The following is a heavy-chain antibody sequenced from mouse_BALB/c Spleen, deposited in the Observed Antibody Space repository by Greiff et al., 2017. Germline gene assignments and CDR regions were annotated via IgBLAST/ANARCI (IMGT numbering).Heavy chain of an antibody. CDR1: GFTFSSYT. Sequence: EVKLVESGGGLVQPGGSLKLSCAASGFTFSSYTMSWVRQTPEKRLEWVAYISNGGGSTYYPDTVKGRFTISRDNAKNTLYLQMSRLKSEDTAMYYCARQVYYYAMDYWGQGTSVTVSS. CDR3: ARQVYYYAMDY. V-gene: IGHV5-12-2*01. CDR2: ISNGGGST. J-gene: IGHJ4*01.